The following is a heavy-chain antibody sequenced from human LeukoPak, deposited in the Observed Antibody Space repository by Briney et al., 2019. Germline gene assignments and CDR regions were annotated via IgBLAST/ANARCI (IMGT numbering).Heavy chain of an antibody. D-gene: IGHD1-7*01. J-gene: IGHJ4*02. Sequence: GGSLRLSCAASRFTFSNAWMRWVRQAPGKGLEWVGRIKSKTDGGTTDYAAPVKGRFTISRDDSKNTLYLQMNSLKPEDTAVYYCNEDYGELIDYWGQGTLVTVSS. V-gene: IGHV3-15*01. CDR3: NEDYGELIDY. CDR2: IKSKTDGGTT. CDR1: RFTFSNAW.